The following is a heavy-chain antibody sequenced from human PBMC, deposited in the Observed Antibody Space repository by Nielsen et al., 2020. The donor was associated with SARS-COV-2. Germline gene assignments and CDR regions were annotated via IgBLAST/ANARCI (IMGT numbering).Heavy chain of an antibody. J-gene: IGHJ4*02. CDR1: GFTFSSYA. CDR2: ISGSGGST. Sequence: GESLKISCAASGFTFSSYAMSWVRQAPGKGLEWVSAISGSGGSTYYADSVKGRFTISRDNSKNTLYLQMNSLRAEDTAVYYCAKEEEYYYFDYWGQGTLVTVSS. CDR3: AKEEEYYYFDY. D-gene: IGHD2/OR15-2a*01. V-gene: IGHV3-23*01.